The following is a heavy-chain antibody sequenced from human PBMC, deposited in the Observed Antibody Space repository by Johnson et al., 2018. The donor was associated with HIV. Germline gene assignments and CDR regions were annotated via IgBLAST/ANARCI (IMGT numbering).Heavy chain of an antibody. CDR3: ARDPRSSSWYYYSNDAFEI. Sequence: VQLVESGGGLVQPGGSLRLSCAASGFTFSSYAMDWVRQTPGKGLAWVSAVSAGGDNTYYADSVEGRFTISRDNSKNTLYLQMNSLRAEDTAVYYCARDPRSSSWYYYSNDAFEIWGQGTMVTVSS. J-gene: IGHJ3*02. CDR2: VSAGGDNT. V-gene: IGHV3-23*04. D-gene: IGHD6-13*01. CDR1: GFTFSSYA.